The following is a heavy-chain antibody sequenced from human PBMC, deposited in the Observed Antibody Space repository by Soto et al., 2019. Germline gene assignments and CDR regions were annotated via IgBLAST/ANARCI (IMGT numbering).Heavy chain of an antibody. CDR1: GFTFSIYW. CDR3: ASSEGFGVVIINGMDV. Sequence: EVQLVESGGGLIQPGGSLRLSCTASGFTFSIYWMYWVRQAPGKGLVWVSHINSDGSSTNYADSVKGRFTISRDNGKNTLYLQMNSLRDEDTAVYYCASSEGFGVVIINGMDVWGQGTTVTVSS. CDR2: INSDGSST. J-gene: IGHJ6*02. D-gene: IGHD3-3*01. V-gene: IGHV3-74*01.